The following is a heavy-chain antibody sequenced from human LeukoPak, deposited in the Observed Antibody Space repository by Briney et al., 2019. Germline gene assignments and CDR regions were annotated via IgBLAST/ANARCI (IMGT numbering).Heavy chain of an antibody. V-gene: IGHV3-21*01. CDR1: EFTFSSHI. CDR3: ARSLKVSAALDVFDI. CDR2: ISRSGGSI. Sequence: GGSLRLSCAASEFTFSSHIMNWVRQAPGRGLEWVSSISRSGGSIYYADSLKGRFAISRANAKNSLYLQMNSLRAEDTAVYFCARSLKVSAALDVFDIWGQGTMVTVSS. D-gene: IGHD2-2*01. J-gene: IGHJ3*02.